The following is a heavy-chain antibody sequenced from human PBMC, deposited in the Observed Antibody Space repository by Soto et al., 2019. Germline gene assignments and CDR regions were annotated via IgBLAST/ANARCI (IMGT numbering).Heavy chain of an antibody. CDR2: IYPGDSDT. V-gene: IGHV5-51*01. J-gene: IGHJ6*02. CDR3: ARHSPSTIFGMVMSTKGYYYYYGMDV. CDR1: GYSFTSYW. Sequence: GESLKISCKGSGYSFTSYWIGWVRQMPGKGLEWMGIIYPGDSDTRYSPPFQGHVTISAHKSISTAYLQWSSLKASDTAMYYCARHSPSTIFGMVMSTKGYYYYYGMDVWGQGTTVTVSS. D-gene: IGHD3-3*01.